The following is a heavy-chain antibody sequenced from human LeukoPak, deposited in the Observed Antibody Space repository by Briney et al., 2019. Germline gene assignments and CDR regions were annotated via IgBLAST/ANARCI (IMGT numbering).Heavy chain of an antibody. V-gene: IGHV3-23*01. CDR2: ISGSGGST. D-gene: IGHD3-3*01. CDR1: GFTFSSYA. CDR3: ARGQRYYDFWSGYYGPNYYYYGMDV. J-gene: IGHJ6*02. Sequence: SGGSLRLSCAASGFTFSSYAMSWVRQAPGKGLEWVSAISGSGGSTYYADSVKGRFTISRDNSKNTLYLQMNSLRAEDTAVYYCARGQRYYDFWSGYYGPNYYYYGMDVWGQGTTVTVSS.